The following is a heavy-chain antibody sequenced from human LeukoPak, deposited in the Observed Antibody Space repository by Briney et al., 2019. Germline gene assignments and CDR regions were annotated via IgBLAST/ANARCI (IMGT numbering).Heavy chain of an antibody. Sequence: GGSLRLSCSASGFTFSSYAMHWVRQAPGKGLEYVSAISRNAGSTYYADSVKGSFTISRVNSKNTLYLQMSSLRAEDTAVYYCAKGGRFTSGWRGAFDSWGQGTLVTVSS. CDR1: GFTFSSYA. V-gene: IGHV3-64D*06. J-gene: IGHJ4*02. D-gene: IGHD6-19*01. CDR2: ISRNAGST. CDR3: AKGGRFTSGWRGAFDS.